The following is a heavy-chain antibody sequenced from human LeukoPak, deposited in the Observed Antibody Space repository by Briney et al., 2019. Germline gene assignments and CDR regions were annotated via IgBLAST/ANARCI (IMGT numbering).Heavy chain of an antibody. CDR3: AREDISGGMDY. D-gene: IGHD2-8*02. V-gene: IGHV3-23*01. CDR1: GFTFSSYA. CDR2: ISGSGGST. Sequence: GGSLRLSCAASGFTFSSYAMSWVRQAPGKGLEWVSAISGSGGSTYYADSVKGRFTISRDNSRNTVYLQMNSLRAEDTAVYYCAREDISGGMDYWGQGALVTVSS. J-gene: IGHJ4*02.